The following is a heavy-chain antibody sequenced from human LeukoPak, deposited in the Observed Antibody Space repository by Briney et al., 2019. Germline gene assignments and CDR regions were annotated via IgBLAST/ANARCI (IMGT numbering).Heavy chain of an antibody. V-gene: IGHV5-51*01. Sequence: GESLKISCKGSGYSFTTYWIGWVRQMPGKGLEWMGIIYPGDSDTRYSPSFEGQVTISVDKSISSAYLQWSSLKASVTAIYYCARQGAALDYWGQGTLVSVSS. J-gene: IGHJ4*02. D-gene: IGHD1-26*01. CDR2: IYPGDSDT. CDR1: GYSFTTYW. CDR3: ARQGAALDY.